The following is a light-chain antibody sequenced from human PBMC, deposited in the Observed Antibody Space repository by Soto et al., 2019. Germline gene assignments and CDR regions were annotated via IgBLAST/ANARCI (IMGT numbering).Light chain of an antibody. CDR2: AAS. Sequence: DIQMTQSPASLSASLGDRVTITCRASQSISSYLNWYQQKPGKAPKLLIFAASSLQSGVPSRFSGSGSGTDFTLTVSSLQPEDFATYYCQQSYTYRITFGLGTRLEIK. J-gene: IGKJ5*01. V-gene: IGKV1-39*01. CDR1: QSISSY. CDR3: QQSYTYRIT.